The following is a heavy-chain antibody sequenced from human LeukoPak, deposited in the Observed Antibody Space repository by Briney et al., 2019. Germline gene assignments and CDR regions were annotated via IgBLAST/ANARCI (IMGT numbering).Heavy chain of an antibody. CDR3: AKTYYYDTPYGIDV. D-gene: IGHD3-22*01. Sequence: ASVKVSCKTSGYTFTNYDINWVRQATGQGLEWMGWMNPNSGNTGYAQKFQGRVTITRDTSISTAYMELSSLRAEDTAVYYCAKTYYYDTPYGIDVWGQGTTVTVSS. CDR2: MNPNSGNT. CDR1: GYTFTNYD. J-gene: IGHJ6*02. V-gene: IGHV1-8*03.